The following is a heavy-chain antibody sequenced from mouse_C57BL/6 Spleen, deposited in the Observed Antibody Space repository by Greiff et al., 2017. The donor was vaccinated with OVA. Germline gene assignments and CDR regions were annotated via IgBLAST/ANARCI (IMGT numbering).Heavy chain of an antibody. CDR3: ARRGDPSYWYFDV. J-gene: IGHJ1*03. CDR1: GYTFTSYW. Sequence: VKLQQPGAELVRPGSSVKLSCKASGYTFTSYWMHWVKQRPIQGLEWIGNIDPSDSETHYNQKFKDKATLTVDKSSSTAYMQLSSLTSEDSAVYYCARRGDPSYWYFDVWGTGTTVTVSS. D-gene: IGHD2-13*01. V-gene: IGHV1-52*01. CDR2: IDPSDSET.